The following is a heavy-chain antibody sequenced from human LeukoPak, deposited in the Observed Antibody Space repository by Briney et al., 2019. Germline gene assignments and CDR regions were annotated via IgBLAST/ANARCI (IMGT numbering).Heavy chain of an antibody. Sequence: GGSLRLSCVASGFTFSSYAMHWVRQAPGKGLEWVAVISYDGSNKYYADSVKGRFTISRDNSKNTLYLQMNSLRAEDTAVYYCAKDESRYSGYGDYWGQGTLVTVSS. J-gene: IGHJ4*02. V-gene: IGHV3-30*04. CDR3: AKDESRYSGYGDY. CDR2: ISYDGSNK. CDR1: GFTFSSYA. D-gene: IGHD5-12*01.